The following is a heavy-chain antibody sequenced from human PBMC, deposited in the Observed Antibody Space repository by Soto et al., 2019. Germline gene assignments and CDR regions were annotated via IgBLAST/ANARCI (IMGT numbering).Heavy chain of an antibody. CDR2: IIPIFGTA. J-gene: IGHJ6*02. D-gene: IGHD2-2*01. CDR3: ASGGVVPAAMGSYYYYYGMDV. CDR1: GGTFSSYA. V-gene: IGHV1-69*01. Sequence: QVQLVQSGAEVKKPGSSVKVSCKASGGTFSSYAISWVRQAPGQGLEWMGGIIPIFGTANYAQKFQGRVTITADESTSTAYTELSSLRSEDTAVYYCASGGVVPAAMGSYYYYYGMDVWGQGTTVTVSS.